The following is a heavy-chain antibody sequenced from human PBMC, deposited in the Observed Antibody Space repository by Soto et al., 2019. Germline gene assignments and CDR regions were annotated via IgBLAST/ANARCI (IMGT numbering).Heavy chain of an antibody. CDR3: VRENDGRDGGSFDI. CDR1: GFTFRSYT. V-gene: IGHV3-30-3*01. CDR2: ILHYANPE. J-gene: IGHJ3*02. D-gene: IGHD3-22*01. Sequence: QVQLVESGGGVVQPGGSLRLSCAASGFTFRSYTMHWVRQAPGKGLEWVSGILHYANPEYYADSVRGRFTVSRDNSKNMLFLQMSSLRADDTAVYYCVRENDGRDGGSFDIWGKGTMVTVSS.